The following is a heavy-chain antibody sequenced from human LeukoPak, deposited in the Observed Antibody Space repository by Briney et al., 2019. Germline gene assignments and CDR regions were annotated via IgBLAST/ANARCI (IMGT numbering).Heavy chain of an antibody. J-gene: IGHJ4*02. V-gene: IGHV3-30*18. Sequence: GGSLRLSCAVSGITFSSYWMHWVRQAPGKGLEWVAVISYDGSNKYYADSVKGRFTISRDNSKNTLYLQMNSLRAEDTAVYYCAKDLLQGSYWGQGTLVTVSS. CDR1: GITFSSYW. D-gene: IGHD1-26*01. CDR3: AKDLLQGSY. CDR2: ISYDGSNK.